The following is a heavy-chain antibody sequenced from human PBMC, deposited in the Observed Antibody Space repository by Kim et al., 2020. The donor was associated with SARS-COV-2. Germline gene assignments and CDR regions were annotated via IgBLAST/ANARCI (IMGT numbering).Heavy chain of an antibody. Sequence: YADSVRGRFTLSRDISKNTLYLQMNILRAEDTAVYYCARDDYSPYRFQDWGQGTLVAVSS. J-gene: IGHJ1*01. D-gene: IGHD4-4*01. V-gene: IGHV3-53*01. CDR3: ARDDYSPYRFQD.